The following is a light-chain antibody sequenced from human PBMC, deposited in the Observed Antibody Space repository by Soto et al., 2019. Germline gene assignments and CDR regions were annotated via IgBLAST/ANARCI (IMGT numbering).Light chain of an antibody. CDR1: SSDVGGYNY. Sequence: QSALTQPPSASGSPGQSVTTSCTGTSSDVGGYNYVSWYQQHPGKAPKLMIYEVSERPSGVPDRFSGSKSSNTASPTVSGLQAEDEADYYCSSYAGSNNFVFGTGTKVTVL. CDR3: SSYAGSNNFV. V-gene: IGLV2-8*01. CDR2: EVS. J-gene: IGLJ1*01.